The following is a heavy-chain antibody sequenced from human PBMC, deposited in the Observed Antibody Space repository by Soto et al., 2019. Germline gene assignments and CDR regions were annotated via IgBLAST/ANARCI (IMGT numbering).Heavy chain of an antibody. Sequence: GGSLRLSCAASGFIFTSYWMTWVRQAPGKGLEWVANINQHGRQKYYVDSVKGRFTISRDNAKNSVHLQMNSLRAEDTAVYYCPRDWGEDGMDLWGQGTAVTVSS. CDR2: INQHGRQK. D-gene: IGHD3-16*01. J-gene: IGHJ6*02. V-gene: IGHV3-7*03. CDR3: PRDWGEDGMDL. CDR1: GFIFTSYW.